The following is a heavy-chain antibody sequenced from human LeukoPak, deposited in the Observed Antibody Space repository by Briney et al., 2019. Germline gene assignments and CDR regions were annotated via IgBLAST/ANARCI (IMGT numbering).Heavy chain of an antibody. CDR2: INHSGST. Sequence: PSETLSLTCAVYGGSFSGYYWSWIRQPPGKGLEWIGEINHSGSTNYNPSLKSRVTISVDTSKNQFSLKLSSVTAADTAVYYCARHPRVYDSSGYYREYFQHWGQGTLVTVSS. CDR3: ARHPRVYDSSGYYREYFQH. CDR1: GGSFSGYY. J-gene: IGHJ1*01. D-gene: IGHD3-22*01. V-gene: IGHV4-34*01.